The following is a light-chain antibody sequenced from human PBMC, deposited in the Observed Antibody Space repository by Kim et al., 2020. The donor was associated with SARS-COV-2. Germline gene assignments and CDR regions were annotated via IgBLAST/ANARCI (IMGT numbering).Light chain of an antibody. J-gene: IGKJ4*01. CDR3: QQHSDWLT. CDR2: DAS. CDR1: QSVSTS. Sequence: SLAPGERATLSCRASQSVSTSLAWYQQAPGQAPRLLIYDASTRAAAIPARFSGSGSGTDFTLTISSLEPEDFAVYYCQQHSDWLTFGGGTKVDIK. V-gene: IGKV3-11*01.